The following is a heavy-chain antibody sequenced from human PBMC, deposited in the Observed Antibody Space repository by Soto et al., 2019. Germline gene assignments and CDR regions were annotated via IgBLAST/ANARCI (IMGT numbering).Heavy chain of an antibody. Sequence: SETLSLICTVSGGSISSGDYYWSWIRQPPGKGLEWIGYIYYSGSTYYNPSLKSRVTISVDTSKNQFSLKLSSVTAADTAVYYCARVAGTFYWYFDLWGRGTLVTVSS. D-gene: IGHD3-10*01. CDR3: ARVAGTFYWYFDL. CDR1: GGSISSGDYY. J-gene: IGHJ2*01. CDR2: IYYSGST. V-gene: IGHV4-30-4*01.